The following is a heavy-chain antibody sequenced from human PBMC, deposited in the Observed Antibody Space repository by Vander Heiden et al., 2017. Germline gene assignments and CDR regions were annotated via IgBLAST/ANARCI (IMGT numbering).Heavy chain of an antibody. J-gene: IGHJ4*02. D-gene: IGHD2-21*02. Sequence: EVQLVASGRGLVQPGESLKLPCSASGFTCSGSAMHWVRQASGKGLEWVGRIRSKANSYATAYAASVKGRFTISRDDSKNTAYLQMNSLKTEDTAVYYCTRQHPYCGGDCYTDYWGQGTLVTVSS. CDR3: TRQHPYCGGDCYTDY. CDR2: IRSKANSYAT. CDR1: GFTCSGSA. V-gene: IGHV3-73*02.